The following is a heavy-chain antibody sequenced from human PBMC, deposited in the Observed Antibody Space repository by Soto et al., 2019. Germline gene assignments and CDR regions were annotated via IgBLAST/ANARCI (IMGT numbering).Heavy chain of an antibody. CDR2: IYYSGST. J-gene: IGHJ4*02. D-gene: IGHD6-19*01. V-gene: IGHV4-31*03. CDR1: GGSISSGGYY. CDR3: ARDKEKQAVAGSYFDY. Sequence: QVQLQESGPGLVKPSQTLSLTCTVSGGSISSGGYYWSWIRQHPGKGLEWIGYIYYSGSTYYNPSLKSRVTISVDTSKNQFSLKLSSVTAADTAVYYCARDKEKQAVAGSYFDYWGQGTLVTVSS.